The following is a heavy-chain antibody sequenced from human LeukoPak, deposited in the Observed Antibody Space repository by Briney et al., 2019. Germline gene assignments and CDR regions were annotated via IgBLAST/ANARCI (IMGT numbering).Heavy chain of an antibody. V-gene: IGHV1-18*01. D-gene: IGHD5-18*01. CDR1: GYNFNSYG. Sequence: ASVKVSCKASGYNFNSYGIGWVRQAPRQGLEWMGWITAGNGNTNYAQKVQGRATMTTDTSTSTAYMELRSLRSDDTAVYFCARDSARGYSYGYNAFDIWGQGTMVTVSS. CDR3: ARDSARGYSYGYNAFDI. J-gene: IGHJ3*02. CDR2: ITAGNGNT.